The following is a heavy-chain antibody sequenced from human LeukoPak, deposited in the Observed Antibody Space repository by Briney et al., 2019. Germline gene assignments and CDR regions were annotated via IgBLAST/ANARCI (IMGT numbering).Heavy chain of an antibody. CDR1: GGSFSGYY. Sequence: PSETLSLTCAVYGGSFSGYYWSWIHQPPGKGLEWIGEINHSGSTNYNPSLKSRVTISVDTSKNQFSLKLSSVTAADTAVYYCARHKRWLQFSDWFDPWGQGTLVTVSS. V-gene: IGHV4-34*01. J-gene: IGHJ5*02. CDR3: ARHKRWLQFSDWFDP. D-gene: IGHD5-24*01. CDR2: INHSGST.